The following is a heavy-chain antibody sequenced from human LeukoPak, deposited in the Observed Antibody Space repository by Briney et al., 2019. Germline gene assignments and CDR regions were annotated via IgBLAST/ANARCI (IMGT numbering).Heavy chain of an antibody. V-gene: IGHV4-31*11. CDR1: GGSISPYY. CDR3: ARDGALYSGYDNYYYYGMDV. Sequence: SETLSLTCAVSGGSISPYYWSWIRQHPGKGLEWIGYIYYSGSTYYNPSLKSRVTISVDTSKNQFSLKLSSVTAADTAVYYCARDGALYSGYDNYYYYGMDVWGQGTTVTVSS. D-gene: IGHD5-12*01. CDR2: IYYSGST. J-gene: IGHJ6*02.